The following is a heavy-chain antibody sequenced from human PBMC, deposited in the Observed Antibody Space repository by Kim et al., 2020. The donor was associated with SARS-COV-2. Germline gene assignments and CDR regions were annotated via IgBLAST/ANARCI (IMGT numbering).Heavy chain of an antibody. V-gene: IGHV3-9*01. J-gene: IGHJ2*01. Sequence: GGSLRLSCAASGFTFDDYAMHWVRQAPGKGLEWVSGISWNSGSIGYADSVKGRFTISRDNAKNSLYLQMNSLRAEDTALYYCAKVWRYGGNSADWYFDLWGRGTLVTVSS. CDR2: ISWNSGSI. CDR3: AKVWRYGGNSADWYFDL. D-gene: IGHD4-17*01. CDR1: GFTFDDYA.